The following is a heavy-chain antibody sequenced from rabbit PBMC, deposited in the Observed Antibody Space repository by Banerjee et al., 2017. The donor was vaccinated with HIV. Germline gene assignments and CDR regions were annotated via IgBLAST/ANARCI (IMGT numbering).Heavy chain of an antibody. Sequence: QLKETGGGLVQPGGSLTLSCKASGFSLSNYHMGWVRQAPGKGLEWIGIIYAGKRNADYANWVNGRFTISSDNAQNTVSLQINSLTAADTATYFCARDGGYGDDGYTWVLWGPGTLVTVS. CDR1: GFSLSNYH. CDR2: IYAGKRNA. D-gene: IGHD6-1*01. V-gene: IGHV1S7*01. CDR3: ARDGGYGDDGYTWVL. J-gene: IGHJ4*01.